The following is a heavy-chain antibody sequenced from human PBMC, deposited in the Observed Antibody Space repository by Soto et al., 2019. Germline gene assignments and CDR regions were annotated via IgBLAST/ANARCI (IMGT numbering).Heavy chain of an antibody. CDR2: ISGSGGST. V-gene: IGHV3-23*01. CDR1: GFTFSSYA. D-gene: IGHD2-2*01. J-gene: IGHJ4*02. Sequence: GGSLRLSCAASGFTFSSYAMSWVRQAPGKGLEWVSAISGSGGSTYYADYVKGRFTISRDNSKNKLYLQMNSLSAEDTAVDYCAKSLLRGYCSSTSCYGGVYFDYWGQGTLVTVSS. CDR3: AKSLLRGYCSSTSCYGGVYFDY.